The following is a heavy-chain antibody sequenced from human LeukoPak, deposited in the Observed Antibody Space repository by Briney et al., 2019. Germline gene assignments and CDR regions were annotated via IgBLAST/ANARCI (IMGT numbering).Heavy chain of an antibody. J-gene: IGHJ4*02. CDR1: GYSISSGYY. V-gene: IGHV4-38-2*02. Sequence: SETLSLTCAVSGYSISSGYYWGWIRQPPGKGLEWIRSIYHSGSTYYNPSLKSRVTISVDTSKNQFSLKLSSVTAADTAVYYCAREGGPYIVATPSDFDYWGQGTLVTVSS. CDR2: IYHSGST. CDR3: AREGGPYIVATPSDFDY. D-gene: IGHD5-12*01.